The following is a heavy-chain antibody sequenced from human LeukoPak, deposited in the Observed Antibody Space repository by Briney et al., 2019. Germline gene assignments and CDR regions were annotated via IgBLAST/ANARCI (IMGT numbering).Heavy chain of an antibody. D-gene: IGHD3-22*01. CDR1: GFTFSSYA. V-gene: IGHV3-23*01. J-gene: IGHJ4*02. CDR2: ISGSGGST. CDR3: AKADYYDSSSFDY. Sequence: PGGSLRLSCAASGFTFSSYAMSWVRQAPGKGLKWVSAISGSGGSTYYADSVKGRFTISRDNSKNTLYLQMNSLRAEDTAVYYCAKADYYDSSSFDYWGQGTLVTVSS.